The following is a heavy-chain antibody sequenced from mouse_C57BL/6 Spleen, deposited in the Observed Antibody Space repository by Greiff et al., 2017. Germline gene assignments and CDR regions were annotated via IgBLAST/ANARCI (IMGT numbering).Heavy chain of an antibody. V-gene: IGHV1-72*01. J-gene: IGHJ2*01. D-gene: IGHD2-4*01. Sequence: VQLQQPGAELVKPGASVKLSCKASGYTFTSYWMHWVKQRPGRGLEWIGRIDPDSGGTKYNEKFKSKATLTVDNASSTAYMQLSSLTSEDSAVYYCARRYDYDGYYFDYWGQGTTLTVSS. CDR2: IDPDSGGT. CDR1: GYTFTSYW. CDR3: ARRYDYDGYYFDY.